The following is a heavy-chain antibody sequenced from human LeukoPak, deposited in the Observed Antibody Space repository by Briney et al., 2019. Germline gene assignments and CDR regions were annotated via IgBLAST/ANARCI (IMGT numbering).Heavy chain of an antibody. D-gene: IGHD2-15*01. CDR1: GFTFSSYG. J-gene: IGHJ4*02. CDR3: ARDGGIGGSCYSDY. Sequence: PGRSLRLSCAASGFTFSSYGMHWVRQAPGKGLEWVAVIWYDGSNKYYADSVKGRFTTSRDNSKNTLYLQMNSLRAEDTAVYYCARDGGIGGSCYSDYWGQGTLVTVSS. V-gene: IGHV3-33*01. CDR2: IWYDGSNK.